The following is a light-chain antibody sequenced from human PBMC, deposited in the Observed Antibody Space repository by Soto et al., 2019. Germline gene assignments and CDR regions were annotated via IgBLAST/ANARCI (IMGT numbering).Light chain of an antibody. CDR3: QSYDSSLYV. V-gene: IGLV1-40*01. J-gene: IGLJ1*01. Sequence: QSVLTQPPSVSGAPGQRLTISCTGSSSNIGAGYDVHWYQQLPGTAPKLLIYGNSNRPSGVPDRFSGSKSGTSASLAITGLQAEDEADYYCQSYDSSLYVFGTGTQLTVL. CDR2: GNS. CDR1: SSNIGAGYD.